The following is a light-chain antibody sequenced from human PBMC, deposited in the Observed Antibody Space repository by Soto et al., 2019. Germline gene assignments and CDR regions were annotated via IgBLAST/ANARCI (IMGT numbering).Light chain of an antibody. J-gene: IGKJ1*01. V-gene: IGKV1-39*01. CDR3: QQSYITPWT. CDR1: QRVNNY. Sequence: DVQMTQSPSSLSASVGDRVTITCRASQRVNNYLNWYQQKPGEAPKLLISAASSLQIAVPSRFGGSGSGTDFTLAISGLQPEDFAIYYCQQSYITPWTFGQGTKVEIK. CDR2: AAS.